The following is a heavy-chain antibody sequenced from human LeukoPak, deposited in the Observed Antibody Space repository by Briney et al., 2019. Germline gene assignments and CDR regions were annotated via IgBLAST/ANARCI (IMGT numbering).Heavy chain of an antibody. CDR1: GFTFSGSA. V-gene: IGHV3-73*01. CDR2: IRSKANSYAT. J-gene: IGHJ6*03. D-gene: IGHD3-10*01. CDR3: TRQTYGSGSYHHYYYMDV. Sequence: GGSLRLSCAASGFTFSGSAMHWVRQASGKGLEWVGRIRSKANSYATAYAASVKGRFTISRDDSKNTAYLQMNSLKTEDTAVYYCTRQTYGSGSYHHYYYMDVWGKGTTVTISS.